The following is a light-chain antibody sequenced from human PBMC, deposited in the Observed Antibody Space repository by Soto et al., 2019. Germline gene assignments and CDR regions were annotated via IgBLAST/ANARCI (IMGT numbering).Light chain of an antibody. CDR1: QSVSNNY. J-gene: IGKJ5*01. CDR2: GAS. CDR3: HHYGGSPIT. Sequence: EIVLTQSPGTLSLSPGERAILSCRASQSVSNNYLAWYQQKPGQAPRLLIYGASNRATGIPDRFSGSGSGTDFTLTISRLEPEDFAVYYCHHYGGSPITFGQGTRLEIK. V-gene: IGKV3-20*01.